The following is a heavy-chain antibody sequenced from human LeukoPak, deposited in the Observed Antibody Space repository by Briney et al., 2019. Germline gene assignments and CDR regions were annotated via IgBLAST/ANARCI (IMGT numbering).Heavy chain of an antibody. D-gene: IGHD5-18*01. CDR3: ARVGREGYSYGGYYFDY. Sequence: PSQTLSLTCTVSGGSISSGDYYWSWIRQPPGKGLEWLGYIYYSGTTYYNPSLKSRITMSVDTSKNQFSLKLSSVTAADTAVYYCARVGREGYSYGGYYFDYWGQGTLVTVSS. CDR1: GGSISSGDYY. J-gene: IGHJ4*02. V-gene: IGHV4-30-4*01. CDR2: IYYSGTT.